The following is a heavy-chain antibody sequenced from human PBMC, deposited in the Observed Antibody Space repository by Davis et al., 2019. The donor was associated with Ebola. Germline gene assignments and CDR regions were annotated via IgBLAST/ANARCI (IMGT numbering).Heavy chain of an antibody. J-gene: IGHJ3*02. CDR3: ARGVGPDDAFDI. V-gene: IGHV3-48*01. CDR2: ISSSGSTI. CDR1: GFTFSTYA. Sequence: PAGSLRLSCAASGFTFSTYAMSWIRQAPGKGLEWVSYISSSGSTIYYADSVKGRFTISRDNAKNSLYLQMNSLRAEDTAVYYCARGVGPDDAFDIWGQGTMVTVAS.